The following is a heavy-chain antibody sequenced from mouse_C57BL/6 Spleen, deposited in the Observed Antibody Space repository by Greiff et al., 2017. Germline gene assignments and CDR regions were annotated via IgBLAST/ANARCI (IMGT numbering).Heavy chain of an antibody. CDR2: IDPSDSYT. V-gene: IGHV1-59*01. Sequence: QVQLKQPGAELVRPGTSVKLSCKASGYTFTSYWMHWVKQRPGQGLEWIGVIDPSDSYTNYNQKFKGKATLTVDTSSSTAYMQLSSLTSEDSAVYYCAPFWNYAMDYWGQGTSVTVSS. CDR3: APFWNYAMDY. J-gene: IGHJ4*01. CDR1: GYTFTSYW.